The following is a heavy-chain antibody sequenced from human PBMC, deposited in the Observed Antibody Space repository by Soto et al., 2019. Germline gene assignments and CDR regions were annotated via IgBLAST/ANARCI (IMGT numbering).Heavy chain of an antibody. J-gene: IGHJ4*02. CDR2: ISGYNDNT. V-gene: IGHV1-18*04. D-gene: IGHD1-1*01. CDR3: ARPIPFRYHFDH. Sequence: QVQLVQSGAEVKKPGSSVKVSCKASGYSFSSYGIAWVRQAPGQGLEWMGWISGYNDNTKYVDKLQGRVTMTTDTSTSPVYMELRRLRKDDTTVYYCARPIPFRYHFDHWGQGTLVTVSS. CDR1: GYSFSSYG.